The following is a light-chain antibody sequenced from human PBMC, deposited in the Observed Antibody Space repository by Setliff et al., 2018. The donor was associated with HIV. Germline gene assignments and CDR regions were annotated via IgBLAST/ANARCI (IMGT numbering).Light chain of an antibody. J-gene: IGLJ1*01. Sequence: QSALTQPASVSGSPGQSITISCTGTSSDVGGYKYVYWYQQHPGKAPKLMIYEVSKRPSGISNRFSGSKSGNTASLTISGLQAEDEADYYCSSYRSGNTLVFGTGTKVTVL. CDR1: SSDVGGYKY. CDR2: EVS. V-gene: IGLV2-14*01. CDR3: SSYRSGNTLV.